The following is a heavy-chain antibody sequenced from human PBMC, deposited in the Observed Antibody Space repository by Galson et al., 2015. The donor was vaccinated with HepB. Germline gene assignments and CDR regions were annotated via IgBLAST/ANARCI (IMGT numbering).Heavy chain of an antibody. CDR3: ATVPRYNFGELFRFDY. CDR2: FDPEDGET. D-gene: IGHD3-10*01. V-gene: IGHV1-24*01. CDR1: GYTLTELS. Sequence: SVKVSCKVSGYTLTELSMHWVRQAPGKGLEWMGGFDPEDGETIYAQKFQGRVTMTEDTSTDTAYMELSSLRSEDTAVYYCATVPRYNFGELFRFDYWGQGTLVTVSS. J-gene: IGHJ4*02.